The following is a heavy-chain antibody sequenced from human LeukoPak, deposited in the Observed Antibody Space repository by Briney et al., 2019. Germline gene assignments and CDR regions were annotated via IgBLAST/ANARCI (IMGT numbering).Heavy chain of an antibody. CDR2: INPSGGST. J-gene: IGHJ6*02. CDR3: YITIFGYGMDV. V-gene: IGHV1-46*01. CDR1: GYTSTSYY. D-gene: IGHD3-3*01. Sequence: GASVKVSCKASGYTSTSYYMHWVRQAPGQGLEWMGIINPSGGSTSYAQKFQGRVTMTRDTSTSTVYMELSSLRSEDTAVYYCYITIFGYGMDVWGQGTTVTVSS.